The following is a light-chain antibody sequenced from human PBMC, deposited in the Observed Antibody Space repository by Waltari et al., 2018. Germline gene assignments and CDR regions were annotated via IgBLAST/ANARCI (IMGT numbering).Light chain of an antibody. CDR1: SGHSSYG. Sequence: QLVLTQSPSASASLGASVKLTCTLSSGHSSYGIAWHQQQPENGPRFLMKLNSDGSHTKGDGVPDRFSGSGSGAERYLTISSLQSEDEADYYCQTWGTVIFGGGTKVTVL. CDR3: QTWGTVI. V-gene: IGLV4-69*01. J-gene: IGLJ2*01. CDR2: LNSDGSH.